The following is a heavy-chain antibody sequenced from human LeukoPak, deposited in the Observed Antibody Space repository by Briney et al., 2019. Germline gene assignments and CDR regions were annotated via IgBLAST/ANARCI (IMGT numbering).Heavy chain of an antibody. V-gene: IGHV1-2*02. CDR2: INPNSGGT. D-gene: IGHD3-22*01. CDR3: ARDSLDYDSSGYYPN. Sequence: ASVKVSXKASGYTFTGYYMHWVRQAPGQGLEWMRWINPNSGGTNYAQKFQGRVTITRDTSISTAYMELSRLRSDDTAVYYCARDSLDYDSSGYYPNWGQGTLVTVSS. CDR1: GYTFTGYY. J-gene: IGHJ4*02.